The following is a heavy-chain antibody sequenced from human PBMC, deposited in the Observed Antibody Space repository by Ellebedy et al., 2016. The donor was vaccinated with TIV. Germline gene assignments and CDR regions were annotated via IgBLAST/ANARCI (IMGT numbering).Heavy chain of an antibody. Sequence: GESLKISCAASGFTFSSYSMNWVRQAPGKGLEWVSSISSSSTYIYYADSVKGRFTISRDNAKNSLYLQMNSLRAEDTALYYCAKVRYSSSWYDSWFDPWGQGTLVTVSS. CDR3: AKVRYSSSWYDSWFDP. CDR2: ISSSSTYI. D-gene: IGHD6-13*01. CDR1: GFTFSSYS. J-gene: IGHJ5*02. V-gene: IGHV3-21*04.